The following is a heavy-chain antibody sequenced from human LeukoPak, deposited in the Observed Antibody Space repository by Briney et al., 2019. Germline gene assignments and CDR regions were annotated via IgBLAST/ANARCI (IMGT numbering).Heavy chain of an antibody. CDR1: GGSFSGYY. CDR3: ARALSSRYYYYSSGARGYYYFMDV. V-gene: IGHV4-34*01. J-gene: IGHJ6*03. Sequence: SETLSLTCAVYGGSFSGYYWSWIRQPPGKGLERIGEINHSGSTNYNPSLKSRVTISVDTSKNQFSLKLSSVTAADTAVYYCARALSSRYYYYSSGARGYYYFMDVWGKGTTVTVSS. CDR2: INHSGST. D-gene: IGHD3-22*01.